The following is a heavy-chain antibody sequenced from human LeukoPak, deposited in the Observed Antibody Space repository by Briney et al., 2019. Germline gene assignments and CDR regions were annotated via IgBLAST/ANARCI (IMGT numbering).Heavy chain of an antibody. J-gene: IGHJ3*02. CDR2: ITWNSGGI. Sequence: GGSLRLSCAASGFTFDDYAMHWVRQAPGEGLEWVSSITWNSGGIGYADSVKGRFTISRDNAKNSLYLQMNSLRPEDTALYYCAKGNLIVVVVGGTYAFDMWGQGTMVTVSS. D-gene: IGHD2-15*01. CDR1: GFTFDDYA. CDR3: AKGNLIVVVVGGTYAFDM. V-gene: IGHV3-9*01.